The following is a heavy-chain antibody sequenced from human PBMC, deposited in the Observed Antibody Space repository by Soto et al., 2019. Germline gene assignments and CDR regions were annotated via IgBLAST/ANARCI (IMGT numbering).Heavy chain of an antibody. Sequence: QVQLVESGGGVVQPGRSLRLSCAASGFTFSSYAMHWVRQAPGKGLEWVAVISYDGSNKYYADSVKGRFTISRDNSKNMLYLQMNSLRAEDTAVYYCASDDMCLVGATGFDYWGQGTLVTVSS. CDR2: ISYDGSNK. J-gene: IGHJ4*02. V-gene: IGHV3-30-3*01. D-gene: IGHD1-26*01. CDR3: ASDDMCLVGATGFDY. CDR1: GFTFSSYA.